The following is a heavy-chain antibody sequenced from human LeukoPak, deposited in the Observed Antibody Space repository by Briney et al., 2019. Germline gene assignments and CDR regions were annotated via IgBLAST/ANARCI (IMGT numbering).Heavy chain of an antibody. CDR3: ARGRYDFWSGYYTPYYYFDY. Sequence: SETLSLTCAVYGGSFSGYYWSWIRQPPGKGLEWIGEINHSGSTNYNPSLKSRVTISVDTSKNQFSLKLSSVTAADTAVYYCARGRYDFWSGYYTPYYYFDYWGQGTLVTVSS. J-gene: IGHJ4*02. CDR1: GGSFSGYY. D-gene: IGHD3-3*01. CDR2: INHSGST. V-gene: IGHV4-34*01.